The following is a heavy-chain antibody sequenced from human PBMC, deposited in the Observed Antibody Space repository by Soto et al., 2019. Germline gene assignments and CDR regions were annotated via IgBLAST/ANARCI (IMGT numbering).Heavy chain of an antibody. J-gene: IGHJ4*02. CDR3: ARAHRTDYGDYQPADY. Sequence: EVQLVESGGGLVQPGGSLRLSCAASGFTFSSYWMSWVRQAPGKGLEWVANIKQDGSEKYYVDSVKGRFTISRDNAKNSLYLQMNSLRAEDTAVYYCARAHRTDYGDYQPADYWGQGTLVTVSS. V-gene: IGHV3-7*01. D-gene: IGHD4-17*01. CDR1: GFTFSSYW. CDR2: IKQDGSEK.